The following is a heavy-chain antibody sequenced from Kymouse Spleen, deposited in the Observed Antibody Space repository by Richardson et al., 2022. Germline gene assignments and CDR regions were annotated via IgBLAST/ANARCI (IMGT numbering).Heavy chain of an antibody. Sequence: QVQLQQWGAGLLKPSETLSLTCAVYGGSFSGYYWSWIRQPPGKGLEWIGEINHSGSTNYNPSLKSRVTISVDTSKNQFSLKLSSVTAADTAVYYCARAGITGTSDYYGMDVWGQGTTVTVSS. CDR2: INHSGST. V-gene: IGHV4-34*01. CDR1: GGSFSGYY. J-gene: IGHJ6*02. D-gene: IGHD1-20*01,IGHD1-7*01. CDR3: ARAGITGTSDYYGMDV.